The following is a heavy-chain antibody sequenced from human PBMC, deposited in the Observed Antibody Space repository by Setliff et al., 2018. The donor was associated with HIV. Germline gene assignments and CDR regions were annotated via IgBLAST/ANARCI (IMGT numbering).Heavy chain of an antibody. CDR3: ARWGVAVAGTRGQFDY. D-gene: IGHD6-19*01. CDR2: IYHSGIT. V-gene: IGHV4-38-2*01. Sequence: SETLSLTCGVSGYSISSGYYWGWIRQPPGKGLEWIGSIYHSGITYYNSSLKSRVTISVDTSKNQFSLRLNSVTAADTAVYYCARWGVAVAGTRGQFDYWGQGTLVTVSS. CDR1: GYSISSGYY. J-gene: IGHJ4*02.